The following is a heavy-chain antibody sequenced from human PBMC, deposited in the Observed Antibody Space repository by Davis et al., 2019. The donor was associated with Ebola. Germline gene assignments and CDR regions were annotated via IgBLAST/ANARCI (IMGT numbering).Heavy chain of an antibody. CDR2: ISGSGGST. V-gene: IGHV3-23*01. D-gene: IGHD3-22*01. CDR1: GFTSSSYA. Sequence: PGGSLRLSCAASGFTSSSYAMHWVRQAPGKGLEWVSAISGSGGSTYYADSVKGRFTISRDNSKNTLYLQMNSLRAEDTAVYYCARDVMVYDSSGYYSFDYWGQGTLVTVSS. CDR3: ARDVMVYDSSGYYSFDY. J-gene: IGHJ4*02.